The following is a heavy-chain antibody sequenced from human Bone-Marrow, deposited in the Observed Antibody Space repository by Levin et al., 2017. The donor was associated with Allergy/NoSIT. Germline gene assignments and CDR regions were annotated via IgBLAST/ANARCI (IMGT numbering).Heavy chain of an antibody. D-gene: IGHD2-2*02. J-gene: IGHJ3*02. CDR2: ISYDGSNK. CDR3: AKAIESEAFDI. Sequence: GGSLRLSCAASGFTFSSYGMHWVRQAPGKGLEWVAVISYDGSNKYYADSVKGRFTISRDNSKNTLYLQMNSLRAEDTAVYYCAKAIESEAFDIWGQGTMVTVSS. CDR1: GFTFSSYG. V-gene: IGHV3-30*18.